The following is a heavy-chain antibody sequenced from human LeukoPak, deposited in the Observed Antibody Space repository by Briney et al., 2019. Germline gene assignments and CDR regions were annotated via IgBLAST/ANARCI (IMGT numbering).Heavy chain of an antibody. D-gene: IGHD2-15*01. CDR2: IYTSGST. CDR1: GGSISSGSYY. J-gene: IGHJ6*03. Sequence: SETLTLTCTVSGGSISSGSYYWSWIRQPAGKGLEWIGRIYTSGSTNYNPSLKSRVTISVDTSKNQFSLKLSSVTAADTAVYYCARSGRGGGGTAGKKHYMDVWGKGTTVTISS. V-gene: IGHV4-61*02. CDR3: ARSGRGGGGTAGKKHYMDV.